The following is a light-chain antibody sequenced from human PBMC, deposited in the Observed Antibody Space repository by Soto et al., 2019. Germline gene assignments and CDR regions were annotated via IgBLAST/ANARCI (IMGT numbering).Light chain of an antibody. Sequence: DIQMTQSPSTLSASLGDRVTITCRASQSVTNWLAWYQQKPGKAPNLLMYDASRLQSGIPSRFSGSGSGTDFTLTISSLQPDDFATYYCQQNNTYPYTFGQGTKLEIK. CDR1: QSVTNW. CDR2: DAS. J-gene: IGKJ2*01. V-gene: IGKV1-5*01. CDR3: QQNNTYPYT.